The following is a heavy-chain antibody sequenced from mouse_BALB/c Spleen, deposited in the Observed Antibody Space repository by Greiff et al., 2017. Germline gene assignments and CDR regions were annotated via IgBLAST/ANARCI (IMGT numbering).Heavy chain of an antibody. J-gene: IGHJ1*01. Sequence: EVKLVESGGGLVKPGGSLKLSCAASGFTFSSYAMSWVRQSPEKRLEWVAEISSGGSYTYYPDTVTGRFTISRDNAKNTLYLEMSSLRSEDTAMYYGARDVYSYGSSWYFDVWGAGTTVTVSA. D-gene: IGHD1-1*01. CDR3: ARDVYSYGSSWYFDV. V-gene: IGHV5-9-4*01. CDR2: ISSGGSYT. CDR1: GFTFSSYA.